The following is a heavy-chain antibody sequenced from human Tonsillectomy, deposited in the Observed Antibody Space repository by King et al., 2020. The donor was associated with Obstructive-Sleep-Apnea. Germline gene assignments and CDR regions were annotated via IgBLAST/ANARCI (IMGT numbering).Heavy chain of an antibody. Sequence: VQLQQSGPGLVKPSQTLSLTCAISGDSVSSNSAAWNWIRQSPSRGLEWLGRTYYRSKWYNDYAVSVKSRITINPDTSKNQFSLQLNSVTPEDTAVYYCARALRLAVAGTSFAFDIWRQGTMVTVSS. D-gene: IGHD6-19*01. CDR3: ARALRLAVAGTSFAFDI. V-gene: IGHV6-1*01. CDR2: TYYRSKWYN. J-gene: IGHJ3*02. CDR1: GDSVSSNSAA.